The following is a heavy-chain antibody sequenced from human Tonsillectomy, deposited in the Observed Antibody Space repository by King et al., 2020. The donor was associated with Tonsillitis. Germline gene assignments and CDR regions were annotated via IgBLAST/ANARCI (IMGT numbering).Heavy chain of an antibody. CDR1: GFTFSNAW. CDR2: IKSKTDGGTT. D-gene: IGHD5-18*01. Sequence: VQLVESGGGLVKPGGSLRLSCAASGFTFSNAWMSWVRQAPGKGLEWVGRIKSKTDGGTTDYAAPVKGRFTISRDDSKNTLYLQMNSLKTEDTAVYYCTTAPMRIQLWLPYGMDVWGQGTTVTVSS. CDR3: TTAPMRIQLWLPYGMDV. V-gene: IGHV3-15*01. J-gene: IGHJ6*02.